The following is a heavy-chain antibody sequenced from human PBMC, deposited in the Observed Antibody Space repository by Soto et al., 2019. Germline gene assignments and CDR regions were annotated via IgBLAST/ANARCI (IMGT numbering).Heavy chain of an antibody. V-gene: IGHV3-74*01. Sequence: EVQVVEAGGDLVQPGGSLRLSCVGSGFTLSSYWMHWVRQAPGKGLVWVSRISPDGSTINYADFVKGRFTISRDNAKNTLYLQMDSLRAEDTALYYCTRVIRGRSGLFDYWGQGALVTVSS. CDR3: TRVIRGRSGLFDY. CDR1: GFTLSSYW. D-gene: IGHD1-26*01. J-gene: IGHJ4*02. CDR2: ISPDGSTI.